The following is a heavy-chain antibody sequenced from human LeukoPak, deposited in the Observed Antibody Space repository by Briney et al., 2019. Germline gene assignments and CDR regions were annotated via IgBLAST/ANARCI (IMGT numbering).Heavy chain of an antibody. CDR3: ATDYYDSRFDY. D-gene: IGHD3-3*01. CDR2: ISYDGSNK. V-gene: IGHV3-30*03. Sequence: GRSLRLSCAASGFTFSSYGMHWVRQAPGKGLEWVAVISYDGSNKYYADSVKGRFTIPRDNSKNTLYLQMNSLRAEDTAVYYCATDYYDSRFDYWGQGTLVTVSS. J-gene: IGHJ4*02. CDR1: GFTFSSYG.